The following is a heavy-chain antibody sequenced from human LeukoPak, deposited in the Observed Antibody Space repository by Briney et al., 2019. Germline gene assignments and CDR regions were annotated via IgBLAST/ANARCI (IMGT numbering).Heavy chain of an antibody. CDR1: GLTVSSNY. V-gene: IGHV3-72*01. Sequence: PGGSLRLSCAASGLTVSSNYMSWVRQAPGKGLEWVGRTRNKANSYTTEYAASVKGRFTISRDDSKNSLYLQMNSLRAEDTAVYYCARDREQLADFDYWGQGTLVTVSS. D-gene: IGHD6-13*01. CDR3: ARDREQLADFDY. J-gene: IGHJ4*02. CDR2: TRNKANSYTT.